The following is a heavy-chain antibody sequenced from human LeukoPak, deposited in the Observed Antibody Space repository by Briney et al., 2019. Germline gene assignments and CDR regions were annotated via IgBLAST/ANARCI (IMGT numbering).Heavy chain of an antibody. CDR3: ARADSTYYYYFDY. D-gene: IGHD2/OR15-2a*01. J-gene: IGHJ4*02. V-gene: IGHV4-59*01. CDR1: GGSINNYY. Sequence: SETLSLTCNVSGGSINNYYWSWIRQPPGKGLEWIGYIYYSGSTNYNPSLKSRVTISVDTSKNQFSLKLSSVTAADTAVYYCARADSTYYYYFDYWGQGTLVTVSS. CDR2: IYYSGST.